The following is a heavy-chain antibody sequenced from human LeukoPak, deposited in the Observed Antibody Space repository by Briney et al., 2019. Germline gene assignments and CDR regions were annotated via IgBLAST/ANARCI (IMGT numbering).Heavy chain of an antibody. CDR1: GYTFTSYD. V-gene: IGHV1-2*02. Sequence: ASVKVSCKASGYTFTSYDINWVRQATGQGLEWMGWMNPNSGGTNYAQKFQGRVTMTRDTSISTAYMELSRLRSDDTAVYYCARYYYDSSGYYYGELDYWGQGTLVTVSS. CDR2: MNPNSGGT. CDR3: ARYYYDSSGYYYGELDY. J-gene: IGHJ4*02. D-gene: IGHD3-22*01.